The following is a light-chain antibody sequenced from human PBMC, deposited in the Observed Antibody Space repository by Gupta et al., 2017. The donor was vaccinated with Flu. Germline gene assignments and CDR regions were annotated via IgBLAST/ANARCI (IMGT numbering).Light chain of an antibody. CDR1: HSVSSN. CDR3: QQYNNWGT. CDR2: GAS. V-gene: IGKV3-15*01. J-gene: IGKJ1*01. Sequence: PGERATLSCRASHSVSSNLAWYQQKPGQAPRLLIYGASTRATGIPARFSGSGSGTEFTLTISSLQSEDFAVYYCQQYNNWGTFGQGTKVEIK.